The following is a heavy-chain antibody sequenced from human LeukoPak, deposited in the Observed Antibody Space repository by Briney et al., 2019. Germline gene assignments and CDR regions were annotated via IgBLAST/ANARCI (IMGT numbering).Heavy chain of an antibody. V-gene: IGHV3-74*01. J-gene: IGHJ3*02. Sequence: GGSLRLSCAASGFIFSNYWLHWVRQAPGKGLVWVSRINSDGSSTNYADSVKGRFTISRDNAKNTLYLQMNSLRAEDTAVYYCAKNRGGDYDYVWGSYRYFGAFDIWGQGTMVTVSS. CDR2: INSDGSST. D-gene: IGHD3-16*02. CDR3: AKNRGGDYDYVWGSYRYFGAFDI. CDR1: GFIFSNYW.